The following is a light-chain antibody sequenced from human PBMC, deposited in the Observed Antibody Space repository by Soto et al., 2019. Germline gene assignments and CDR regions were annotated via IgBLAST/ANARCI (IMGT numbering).Light chain of an antibody. CDR2: KAS. CDR1: RNVGDW. CDR3: QEHGTSPLT. J-gene: IGKJ4*01. V-gene: IGKV1-5*03. Sequence: LAQAPSNPSASIGDGVTITCRASRNVGDWLAWFQQRKGKAPKLLIYKASTLESGVPSRFRGTASWTECTLPISSLQPDDDAREYCQEHGTSPLTFGGGTQVEIK.